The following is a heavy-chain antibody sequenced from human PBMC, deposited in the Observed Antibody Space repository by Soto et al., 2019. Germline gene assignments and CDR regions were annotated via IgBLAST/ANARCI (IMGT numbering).Heavy chain of an antibody. D-gene: IGHD6-19*01. CDR2: INPNSGGT. V-gene: IGHV1-2*02. CDR3: VRPWAGNDAFDI. Sequence: ASVKVSCKASGYTFTGYYMHWERQAPGQGLEWMGWINPNSGGTNYAQKFQGRVTMTRDTSISTAYMELSRLRSDDTAVYYCVRPWAGNDAFDIWGPGTMVTISS. CDR1: GYTFTGYY. J-gene: IGHJ3*02.